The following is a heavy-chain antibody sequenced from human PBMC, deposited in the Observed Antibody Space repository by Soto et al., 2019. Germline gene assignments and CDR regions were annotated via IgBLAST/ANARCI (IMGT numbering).Heavy chain of an antibody. D-gene: IGHD6-13*01. CDR3: ARHVAAAGTLWFDP. CDR2: IYYSGST. Sequence: PSETLPLTWTVAGGSIISYYWSWIRQTPGKGLEWIGYIYYSGSTNYNPSLKSRVTISVDTSKNQFSLKLSSVTAADTAVYYCARHVAAAGTLWFDPWGQGTLVTVSS. J-gene: IGHJ5*02. V-gene: IGHV4-59*08. CDR1: GGSIISYY.